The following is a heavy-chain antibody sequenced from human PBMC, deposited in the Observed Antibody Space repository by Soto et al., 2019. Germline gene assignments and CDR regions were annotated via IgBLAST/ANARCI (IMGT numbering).Heavy chain of an antibody. CDR2: VYYSGST. V-gene: IGHV4-30-4*01. CDR3: AREDGDFDP. D-gene: IGHD4-17*01. J-gene: IGHJ5*02. Sequence: SETLSLTCTVSGGSISTGDYYWSWIRQPPGKGLEWIGYVYYSGSTNYNPSLKSRVTISVDTSKNQFSLKLSSVTAADTAVYYCAREDGDFDPWGQGTLVTVS. CDR1: GGSISTGDYY.